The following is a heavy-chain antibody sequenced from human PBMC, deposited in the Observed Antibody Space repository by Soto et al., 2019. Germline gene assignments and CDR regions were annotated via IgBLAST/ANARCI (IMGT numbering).Heavy chain of an antibody. J-gene: IGHJ5*02. CDR1: RCTFSSYG. CDR3: ARAPSLYCSGGSCTGWFDP. CDR2: IWYDGSNK. V-gene: IGHV3-33*01. D-gene: IGHD2-15*01. Sequence: AWSVRLTCAESRCTFSSYGMHWDSQAPGKGLEWVAVIWYDGSNKYYADSVKGRFTISRDNSKNTLYLQMNSLRAEDTAVYYCARAPSLYCSGGSCTGWFDPWGQGTLVTVSS.